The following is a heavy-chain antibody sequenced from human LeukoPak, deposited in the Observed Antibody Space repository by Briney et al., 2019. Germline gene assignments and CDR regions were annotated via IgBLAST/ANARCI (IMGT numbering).Heavy chain of an antibody. D-gene: IGHD3-22*01. CDR1: GGSINIYY. CDR3: AREYYYDSSGFYYYYYMDV. CDR2: ISYSGST. V-gene: IGHV4-59*01. Sequence: PSETLSLTCTVSGGSINIYYWSWIRQPPGKGLEWIGYISYSGSTNYNPSLKNRVTISVDTSKNQFSLKLSSVTAADTAVYYCAREYYYDSSGFYYYYYMDVWGKGTTVSVSS. J-gene: IGHJ6*03.